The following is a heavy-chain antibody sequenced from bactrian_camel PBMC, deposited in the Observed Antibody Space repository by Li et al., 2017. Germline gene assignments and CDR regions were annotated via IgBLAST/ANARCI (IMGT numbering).Heavy chain of an antibody. J-gene: IGHJ4*01. CDR2: IRDGGATT. D-gene: IGHD6*01. Sequence: VQLVESGGGSVQAGGSLKLSCSASGYRLDGSERVGWFREAPGKGREGVASIRDGGATTNYASSVEGRFTISRDNAKNTVYLQMNSLRPEDTAMYYCVVRRMRECEGSWYRGGYTGQGTQVTVS. CDR1: GYRLDGSER. V-gene: IGHV3S40*01.